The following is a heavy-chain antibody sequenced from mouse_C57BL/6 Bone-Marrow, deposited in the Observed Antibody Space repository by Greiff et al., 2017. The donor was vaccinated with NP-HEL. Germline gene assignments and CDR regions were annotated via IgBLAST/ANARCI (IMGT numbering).Heavy chain of an antibody. CDR3: ARKGLNVQAWFAY. Sequence: DVQLQESGPELVKPGASVKIPCKASGYTFTDYNMDWVKQSHGKSLEWIGDINPNNGGTIYNQKFKGKATLTVDRSSSTAYMELRSLTSEDTAVYYCARKGLNVQAWFAYWGQGTLVTVSA. V-gene: IGHV1-18*01. CDR2: INPNNGGT. J-gene: IGHJ3*01. CDR1: GYTFTDYN.